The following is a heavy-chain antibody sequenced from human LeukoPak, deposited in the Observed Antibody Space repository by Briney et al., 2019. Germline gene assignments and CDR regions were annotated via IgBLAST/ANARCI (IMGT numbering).Heavy chain of an antibody. D-gene: IGHD3-10*02. CDR1: GGSISSYY. V-gene: IGHV4-4*07. CDR3: ASSLFGELPDAFDI. Sequence: PSETLPLTRTVSGGSISSYYWSWIRQPAGKGLEWIGRIYTSGSTNYNPSLKSRVTMSVDTSKNQYSLKLSSVTAADTAVYYCASSLFGELPDAFDIWGQGTMVTVSS. CDR2: IYTSGST. J-gene: IGHJ3*02.